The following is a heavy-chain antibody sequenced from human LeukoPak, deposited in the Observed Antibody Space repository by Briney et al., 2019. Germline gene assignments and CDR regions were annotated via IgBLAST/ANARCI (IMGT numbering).Heavy chain of an antibody. D-gene: IGHD3-10*01. J-gene: IGHJ4*02. V-gene: IGHV3-15*01. CDR3: TTFSYYYGSGSYYSFDY. CDR1: GFTFSNAW. Sequence: GGSLRLSCAASGFTFSNAWMRWVRQAPGKGLEWVCRIKSKTDGGTTDYAAPVKGRFTISRDDSKNTLYLQMNSLKTEDTAVYYCTTFSYYYGSGSYYSFDYWGQGTLVTVSS. CDR2: IKSKTDGGTT.